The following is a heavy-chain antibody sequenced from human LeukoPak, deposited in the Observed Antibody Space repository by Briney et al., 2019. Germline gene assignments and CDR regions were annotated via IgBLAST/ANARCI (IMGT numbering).Heavy chain of an antibody. Sequence: GASVTVSCKASGYTFTSYAMNWVRQAPGQGLEWMGWINTNTGNPTYAQGFTGRFVFSLDTSVSTAYLQISSLKAEDTAVYYCAILDAHDAFDIWGQGTMVTVSS. CDR3: AILDAHDAFDI. CDR2: INTNTGNP. CDR1: GYTFTSYA. V-gene: IGHV7-4-1*02. J-gene: IGHJ3*02.